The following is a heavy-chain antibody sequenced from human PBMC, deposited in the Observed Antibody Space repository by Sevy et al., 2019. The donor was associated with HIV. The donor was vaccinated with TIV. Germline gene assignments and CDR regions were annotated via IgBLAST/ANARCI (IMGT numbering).Heavy chain of an antibody. CDR3: ATSSNPGRTGTTGGYYYYGMDV. J-gene: IGHJ6*02. Sequence: ASVKVSCKVSGYTLTELSMHWVRQAPGKGLEWMGGFDPEDGETIYAQKFQGRVTMTEDTSTDTAYMELSSLRSEDTAVYYCATSSNPGRTGTTGGYYYYGMDVWGQGTTVTVSS. CDR1: GYTLTELS. D-gene: IGHD1-1*01. V-gene: IGHV1-24*01. CDR2: FDPEDGET.